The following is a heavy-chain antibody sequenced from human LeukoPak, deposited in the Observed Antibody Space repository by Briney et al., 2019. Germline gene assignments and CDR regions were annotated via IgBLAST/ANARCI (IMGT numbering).Heavy chain of an antibody. CDR1: GSTFSSYA. V-gene: IGHV1-69*01. CDR3: ATGERITMVRGVIAPHFDY. Sequence: SVKVSCKASGSTFSSYAISWVRQAPGQGLEWMGGIIPIFGTANYAQKFQGRVTITADESTSTAYMELSSPRSEDTAVYYCATGERITMVRGVIAPHFDYWGQGTLVTVSS. CDR2: IIPIFGTA. J-gene: IGHJ4*02. D-gene: IGHD3-10*01.